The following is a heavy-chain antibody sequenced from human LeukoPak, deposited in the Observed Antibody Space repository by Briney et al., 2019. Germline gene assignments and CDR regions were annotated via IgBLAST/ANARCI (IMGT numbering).Heavy chain of an antibody. CDR1: GDTVSVNTAT. V-gene: IGHV6-1*01. CDR3: ARSLRSGSVAFDF. Sequence: SQSLSLTCALSGDTVSVNTATWNWIRHSPSSGLEWLGRTYFRAKWYSEYAVFVKRRLIINADTSKNQFSLQLKSVTPEDTAVYYCARSLRSGSVAFDFWGQGILVTVSS. J-gene: IGHJ4*02. D-gene: IGHD6-19*01. CDR2: TYFRAKWYS.